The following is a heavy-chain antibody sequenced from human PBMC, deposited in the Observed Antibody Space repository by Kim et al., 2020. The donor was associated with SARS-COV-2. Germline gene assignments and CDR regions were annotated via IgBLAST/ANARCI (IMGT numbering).Heavy chain of an antibody. CDR3: AKDLGDYFKGYYGMDV. D-gene: IGHD4-17*01. Sequence: GGSLRLSCAASGFTFSNYGMHWVRQAPGKGLEWVSVVSYDGSNKYYLDSVKGRFTISRDNSKNTLYLQMNSLRTEDTAAYYCAKDLGDYFKGYYGMDVWGQGTTVTVSS. CDR1: GFTFSNYG. CDR2: VSYDGSNK. V-gene: IGHV3-30*18. J-gene: IGHJ6*02.